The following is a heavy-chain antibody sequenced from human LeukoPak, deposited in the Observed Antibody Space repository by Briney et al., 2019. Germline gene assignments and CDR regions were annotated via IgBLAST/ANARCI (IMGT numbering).Heavy chain of an antibody. J-gene: IGHJ4*02. CDR1: GFTFSSYA. CDR3: VRGLWTAMGAGAY. V-gene: IGHV3-30*03. CDR2: ISDDGTNK. D-gene: IGHD5-18*01. Sequence: GGSLRLSCAASGFTFSSYAMSWVRQAPGKGLEWVTSISDDGTNKYYSDSVRGRFTISRDNSKSTLYLQMDSLRIEDTSMYYCVRGLWTAMGAGAYWGQGTLVAVSS.